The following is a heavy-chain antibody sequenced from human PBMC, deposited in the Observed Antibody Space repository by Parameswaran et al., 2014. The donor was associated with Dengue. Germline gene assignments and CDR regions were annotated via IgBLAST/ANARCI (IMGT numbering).Heavy chain of an antibody. CDR3: SRGVHCSGGNCYANDWYDL. Sequence: RWIRQPQEGAGVGGFIRSKAYGGTTEYAASVKGRITLSRDDSKSIANLQINSLKREDTAVYYCSRGVHCSGGNCYANDWYDLWGQGTLVTVSS. CDR2: IRSKAYGGTT. D-gene: IGHD2-15*01. J-gene: IGHJ5*02. V-gene: IGHV3-49*02.